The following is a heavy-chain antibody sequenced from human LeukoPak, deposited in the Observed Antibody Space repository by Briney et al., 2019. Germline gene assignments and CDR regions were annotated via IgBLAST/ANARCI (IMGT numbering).Heavy chain of an antibody. CDR3: AREDIVVVPAAIRGYYGMDV. CDR2: ISGSGGST. CDR1: GFTFSSYA. J-gene: IGHJ6*02. Sequence: GGSLRLSCAASGFTFSSYAMSWVRQAPGKGVEGGSAISGSGGSTYYADSVKGRFTISRDNSKNTLYLQMNSLRAEDTAVYYCAREDIVVVPAAIRGYYGMDVWGQGTTVTVSS. V-gene: IGHV3-23*01. D-gene: IGHD2-2*01.